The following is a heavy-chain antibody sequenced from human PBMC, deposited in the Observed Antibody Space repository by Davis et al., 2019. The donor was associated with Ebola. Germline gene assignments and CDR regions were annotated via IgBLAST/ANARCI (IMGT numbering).Heavy chain of an antibody. D-gene: IGHD2-2*01. V-gene: IGHV4-30-4*01. J-gene: IGHJ6*02. Sequence: MPSETLSLTCTVSGGSISSGDYYWSWIRQSPGKGLEWIGYIYYSGSTYYNPSLKSRVTISVDTSKNQFSLKLSSVTAADTAVYYCARDRYCSSTSCYLHGMDVWGQGTTVTVSS. CDR3: ARDRYCSSTSCYLHGMDV. CDR2: IYYSGST. CDR1: GGSISSGDYY.